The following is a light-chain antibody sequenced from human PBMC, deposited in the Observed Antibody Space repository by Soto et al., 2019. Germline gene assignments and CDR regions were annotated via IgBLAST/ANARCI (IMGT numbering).Light chain of an antibody. J-gene: IGLJ1*01. CDR3: QSYDSSPSGYV. CDR1: SSNIGAGYD. CDR2: ANI. Sequence: QSALTQPPSVSGAPGQRVTISCTGSSSNIGAGYDVHWYQQLPGTAPKLLIYANINRPAGVPDRFSGSKSGTSASLAITGLQAEDEADYYCQSYDSSPSGYVFGTGTKVPS. V-gene: IGLV1-40*01.